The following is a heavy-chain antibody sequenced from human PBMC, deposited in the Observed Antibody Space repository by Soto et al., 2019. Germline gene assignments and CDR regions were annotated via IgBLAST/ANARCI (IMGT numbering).Heavy chain of an antibody. J-gene: IGHJ3*02. V-gene: IGHV3-66*01. Sequence: SLRLSCAASGFTVSSNYMSWVRQAPGKGLEWVSVIYSGGSTYYADSVKGRFTISRDNSKNTLYLQMNSLRAEDTAVYYCAREGLRRPDAFDIWGQGTMVTVSS. CDR1: GFTVSSNY. CDR3: AREGLRRPDAFDI. D-gene: IGHD5-12*01. CDR2: IYSGGST.